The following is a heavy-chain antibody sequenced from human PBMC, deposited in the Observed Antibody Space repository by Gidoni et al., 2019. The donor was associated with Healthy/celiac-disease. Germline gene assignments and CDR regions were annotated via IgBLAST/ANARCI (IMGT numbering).Heavy chain of an antibody. CDR1: GFTFSSYS. V-gene: IGHV3-48*01. D-gene: IGHD4-17*01. J-gene: IGHJ4*02. CDR3: AREFDYGDYSVDY. CDR2: ISSSSTI. Sequence: EVQLVESGGGLVQPGGSLRLSCAASGFTFSSYSVNWVRQAPGKGLEWVSYISSSSTIYYADSVKGRFTISRDNAKNSLYLQMNSLRAEDTAVYYCAREFDYGDYSVDYWGQGTLVTVSS.